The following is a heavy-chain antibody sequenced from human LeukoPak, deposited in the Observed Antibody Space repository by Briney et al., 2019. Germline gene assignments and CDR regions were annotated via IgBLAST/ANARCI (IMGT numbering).Heavy chain of an antibody. J-gene: IGHJ4*02. Sequence: SSETLSLTCTVSGGSISSGGYYWSWIRQHPGKGLEWIGYIYYSGSTYYNPSLKSRVTISVDTSKNQFSLKLTSVTAADTAVYYCARGGKEYYYGSGSQDYWGQGILVTVSS. CDR3: ARGGKEYYYGSGSQDY. V-gene: IGHV4-31*03. CDR1: GGSISSGGYY. CDR2: IYYSGST. D-gene: IGHD3-10*01.